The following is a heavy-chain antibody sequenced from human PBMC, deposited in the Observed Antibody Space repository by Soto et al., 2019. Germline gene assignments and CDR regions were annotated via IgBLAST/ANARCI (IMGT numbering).Heavy chain of an antibody. D-gene: IGHD2-2*01. Sequence: EVQLLESGGGLVRPGGSLRLSCAASGFTFRSYAMSWVRQAPGKGLECVSGITGSGDTTYYAESVKGRFTISRDNSKNTLYLRMNSLRAEDTAVYYCARVRPLMDCTRTSCLGGFDIGGQGTMVTVS. J-gene: IGHJ3*02. CDR2: ITGSGDTT. V-gene: IGHV3-23*01. CDR1: GFTFRSYA. CDR3: ARVRPLMDCTRTSCLGGFDI.